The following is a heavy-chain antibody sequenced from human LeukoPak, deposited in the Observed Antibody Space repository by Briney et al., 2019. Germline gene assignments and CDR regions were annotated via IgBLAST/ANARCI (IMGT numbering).Heavy chain of an antibody. Sequence: PGGSLRLSRAASGFTFSNYWMTWVRQAPGKGLEWVADRKQDGSEKLYVKSVRGRFTVSRDNAKMSLSLQLNSLRAADTAVYYCARDNGVVHGVYYMDVWGKGTTVTVS. V-gene: IGHV3-7*01. CDR1: GFTFSNYW. CDR3: ARDNGVVHGVYYMDV. CDR2: RKQDGSEK. J-gene: IGHJ6*03. D-gene: IGHD3-3*01.